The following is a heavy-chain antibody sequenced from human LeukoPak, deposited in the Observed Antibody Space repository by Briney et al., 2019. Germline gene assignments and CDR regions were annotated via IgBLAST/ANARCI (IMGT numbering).Heavy chain of an antibody. Sequence: PSETLSLTCAVYGGSFSGYYWSWIRQPPGKGLEWIGEINHSGSTNYNPSLKSRVIISVDASKNQFSLKLSSVTAADTAVYYCARDNYYDFWSGYYENWFDPWGQGTLVTVSS. V-gene: IGHV4-34*01. D-gene: IGHD3-3*01. CDR1: GGSFSGYY. CDR3: ARDNYYDFWSGYYENWFDP. CDR2: INHSGST. J-gene: IGHJ5*02.